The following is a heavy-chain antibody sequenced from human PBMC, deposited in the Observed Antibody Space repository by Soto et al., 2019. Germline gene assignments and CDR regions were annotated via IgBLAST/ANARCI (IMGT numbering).Heavy chain of an antibody. V-gene: IGHV3-9*01. D-gene: IGHD1-26*01. Sequence: EVQLVGSGGGLVQPGRSLRLSCAASGFTFDDYAMHWVRQAPGKGLEWVSGISWNSGRMGYADSVKGRFTISRDNAKISLYLQMNSLRAEDTALYYCAEDKWELSYYFEHWGQGTLVTVSS. CDR3: AEDKWELSYYFEH. J-gene: IGHJ4*02. CDR2: ISWNSGRM. CDR1: GFTFDDYA.